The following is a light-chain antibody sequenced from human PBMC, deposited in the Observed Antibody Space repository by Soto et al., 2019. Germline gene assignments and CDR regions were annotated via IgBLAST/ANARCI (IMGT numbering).Light chain of an antibody. J-gene: IGKJ1*01. CDR2: KAS. Sequence: DIQMTQSPSTLSASVGDRVTITCRATQSISNSLAWYQQKPGKAPKLLIYKASSLESGVPSRFSGSGSGTELTLTITNLQPGDFATYYCQQYNRYWTFGQGTKVEIK. CDR1: QSISNS. CDR3: QQYNRYWT. V-gene: IGKV1-5*03.